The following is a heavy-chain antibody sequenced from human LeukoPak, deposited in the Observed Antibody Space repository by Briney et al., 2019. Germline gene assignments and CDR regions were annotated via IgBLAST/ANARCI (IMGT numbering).Heavy chain of an antibody. V-gene: IGHV3-48*04. CDR1: GFTFSSYS. D-gene: IGHD1-26*01. CDR2: ISSSSSTI. Sequence: GGSLRLSCAASGFTFSSYSMNWVRQAPGKGLEWVSYISSSSSTIYYADSVKGRFTISRDNAKKSLYLQLNSLRVEDTAVYYCARWGLGPSFDYWGQGTRVTVSS. CDR3: ARWGLGPSFDY. J-gene: IGHJ4*02.